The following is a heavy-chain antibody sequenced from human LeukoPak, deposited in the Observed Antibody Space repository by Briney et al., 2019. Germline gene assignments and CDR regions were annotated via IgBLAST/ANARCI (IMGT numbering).Heavy chain of an antibody. V-gene: IGHV3-23*01. Sequence: PGGSLRLSCTAAGFTFSSYAMNWVRQAPGKGREWVSGIGAGGTFTYYADSVKGRFTIFRDNSRNTLYLQMNSLRADDTAVYYCARDNGSSWYLDYWGQGTLVTVSS. J-gene: IGHJ4*02. CDR3: ARDNGSSWYLDY. CDR2: IGAGGTFT. D-gene: IGHD6-13*01. CDR1: GFTFSSYA.